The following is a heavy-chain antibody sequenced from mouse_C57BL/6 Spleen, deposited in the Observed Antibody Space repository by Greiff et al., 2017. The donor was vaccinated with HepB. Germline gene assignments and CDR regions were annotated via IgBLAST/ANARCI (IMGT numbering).Heavy chain of an antibody. CDR3: ARGGFITTVVARYFDV. V-gene: IGHV1-39*01. D-gene: IGHD1-1*01. J-gene: IGHJ1*03. Sequence: EVQLQQSGPELVKPGASVKISCKASGYSFTDYNMNWVKQSNGKSLEWIGVINPNYGTTSYNQKFKGKATLTVDQSSSTAYMQLNSLTSEDSAVYYCARGGFITTVVARYFDVWGTGTTVTVSS. CDR1: GYSFTDYN. CDR2: INPNYGTT.